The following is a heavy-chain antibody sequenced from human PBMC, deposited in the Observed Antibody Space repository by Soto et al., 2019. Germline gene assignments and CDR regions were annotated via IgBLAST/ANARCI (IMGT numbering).Heavy chain of an antibody. D-gene: IGHD2-2*01. V-gene: IGHV3-48*03. CDR2: ISSSDGTR. Sequence: GGSLRLSCAASGFTFSSYEMNWVRQAPGKGLEWLSYISSSDGTRYYADSVEGRFTISRDNAKNSLYLRMNSLRAEDTAVYHCARGGKAAAGGLDVWGQGTTVTVSS. J-gene: IGHJ6*02. CDR1: GFTFSSYE. CDR3: ARGGKAAAGGLDV.